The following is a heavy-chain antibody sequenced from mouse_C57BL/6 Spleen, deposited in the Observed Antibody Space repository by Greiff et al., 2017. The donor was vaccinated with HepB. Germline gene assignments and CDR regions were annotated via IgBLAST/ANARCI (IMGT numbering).Heavy chain of an antibody. V-gene: IGHV5-9-1*02. J-gene: IGHJ2*01. CDR2: ISSGGDYI. D-gene: IGHD1-1*01. Sequence: EVKLVESGEGLVKPGGSLKLSCAASGFTFSSYAMSWVRQTPEKRLEWVAYISSGGDYIYYADNVKGRFTISRDNARNTLYLQMSSLKSEDTAMYYCTREGYYYGLDYWGQGTTLTVSS. CDR3: TREGYYYGLDY. CDR1: GFTFSSYA.